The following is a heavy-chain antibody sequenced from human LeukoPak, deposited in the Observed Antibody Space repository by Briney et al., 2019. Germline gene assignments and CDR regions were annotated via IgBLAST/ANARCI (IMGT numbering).Heavy chain of an antibody. V-gene: IGHV4-38-2*02. Sequence: NPSETLSLTCTVSGYSISSGYYWGWIRQPPGKGLEWIGSIYHSGSTYYNPSLKSRVTISVDTSKNQFSLKLSSVTAADTAVYYCARHYYSPSYYFDYWGQGTLVTVSS. D-gene: IGHD3-22*01. CDR3: ARHYYSPSYYFDY. CDR2: IYHSGST. J-gene: IGHJ4*02. CDR1: GYSISSGYY.